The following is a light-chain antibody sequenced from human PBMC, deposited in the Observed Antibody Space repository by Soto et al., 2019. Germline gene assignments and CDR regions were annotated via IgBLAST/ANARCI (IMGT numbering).Light chain of an antibody. CDR3: QQYDNWPHT. CDR2: GAS. Sequence: EMVMTQSPATLSVSPGERATLSCRASQNLSRNLAWYQQQPGQAPRLLIYGASTRATGIPARFSGSGSGTDFTLAISSLQSEDFAVYYGQQYDNWPHTFGQGTKLDIK. CDR1: QNLSRN. J-gene: IGKJ2*01. V-gene: IGKV3-15*01.